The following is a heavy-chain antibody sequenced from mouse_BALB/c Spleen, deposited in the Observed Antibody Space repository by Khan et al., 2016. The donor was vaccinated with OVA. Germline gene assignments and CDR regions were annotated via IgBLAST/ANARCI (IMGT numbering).Heavy chain of an antibody. D-gene: IGHD1-1*01. CDR1: GYTFTDYY. CDR3: AGGGFYGHRLFDY. J-gene: IGHJ2*01. V-gene: IGHV1-84*02. CDR2: IYPGSGNT. Sequence: QVRLQQSGPELVKPGASVKISCKASGYTFTDYYINWVKQKPGQGLEWIGWIYPGSGNTKYNEKFKGMATLTVDTSSSTAYLQPSSLTSEDTAVFVCAGGGFYGHRLFDYWGQGTTLTVSS.